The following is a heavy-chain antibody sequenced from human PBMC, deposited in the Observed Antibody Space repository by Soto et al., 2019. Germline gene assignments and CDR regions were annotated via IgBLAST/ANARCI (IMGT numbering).Heavy chain of an antibody. CDR2: IIPILGIA. J-gene: IGHJ6*02. D-gene: IGHD6-19*01. V-gene: IGHV1-69*02. CDR3: ARGWSGSPYYYFYCGMDV. Sequence: SVKVSCKASGGTFSSYTISWVRQAPGQGLEWMGRIIPILGIANYAQKFQGRVTITTDTSTSTVYMELSSLRSDDTAVYYFARGWSGSPYYYFYCGMDVWGQGTTVTVSS. CDR1: GGTFSSYT.